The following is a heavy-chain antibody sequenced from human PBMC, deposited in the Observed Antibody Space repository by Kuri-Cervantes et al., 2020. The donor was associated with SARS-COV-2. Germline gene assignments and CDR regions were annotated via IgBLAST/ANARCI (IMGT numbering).Heavy chain of an antibody. J-gene: IGHJ5*02. V-gene: IGHV4-59*12. CDR3: ARDHLYCSSTSCYSGWFDP. Sequence: SETLSLTCTVSGGSISSYYWSWIRQPPGKGLEWIGYIYYSGSTNYNPSLKSRVTISVDTSKNQFPLKLSSVTAADTAVYYCARDHLYCSSTSCYSGWFDPWGQGTLVTVSS. CDR1: GGSISSYY. CDR2: IYYSGST. D-gene: IGHD2-2*01.